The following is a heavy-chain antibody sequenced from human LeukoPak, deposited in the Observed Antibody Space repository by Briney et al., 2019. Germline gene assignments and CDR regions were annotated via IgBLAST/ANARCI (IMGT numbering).Heavy chain of an antibody. CDR1: GGSVSSGSYY. D-gene: IGHD3-16*02. CDR3: ARDADYVWGSYRTIYYFDY. V-gene: IGHV4-61*01. Sequence: SETLSLTCTVSGGSVSSGSYYWSWLRQPPGKGLEWIGYIYYSGSTNYNPSLKSRVTISVDTSKNQFSLKLSSVTAADTAVYYCARDADYVWGSYRTIYYFDYWGQGTLVTVSS. CDR2: IYYSGST. J-gene: IGHJ4*02.